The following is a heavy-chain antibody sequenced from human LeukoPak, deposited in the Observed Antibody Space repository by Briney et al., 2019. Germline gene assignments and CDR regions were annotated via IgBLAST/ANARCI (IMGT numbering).Heavy chain of an antibody. V-gene: IGHV3-21*04. CDR1: GFTFSSYS. CDR3: AKYWGAYGDYRGRYVDV. CDR2: ISSSSSYI. D-gene: IGHD4-17*01. J-gene: IGHJ6*03. Sequence: GGSLRLSCAASGFTFSSYSMNWVRQAPGKGLEWVSSISSSSSYIYYADSVKGRFTISRDNAKNSLYLQMNSLRAEDTAVYYCAKYWGAYGDYRGRYVDVWGKGTTVTVSS.